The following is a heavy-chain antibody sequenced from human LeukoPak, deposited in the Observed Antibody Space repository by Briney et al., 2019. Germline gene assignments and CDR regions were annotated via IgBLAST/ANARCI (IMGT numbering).Heavy chain of an antibody. V-gene: IGHV3-7*01. Sequence: GSLRLSCAASGFTFSSYWMSWVRQAPGKGLEWVANIKQDGSEKYYVDSVKGRFTISRDNAKNSLYLQMNSLRAEDTAVYYCARDRGYYYDSSGYRDYWGQGTLVTVSS. CDR1: GFTFSSYW. CDR2: IKQDGSEK. D-gene: IGHD3-22*01. CDR3: ARDRGYYYDSSGYRDY. J-gene: IGHJ4*02.